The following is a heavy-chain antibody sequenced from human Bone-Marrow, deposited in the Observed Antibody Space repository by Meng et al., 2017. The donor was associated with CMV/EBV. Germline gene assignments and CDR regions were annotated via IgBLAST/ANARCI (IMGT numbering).Heavy chain of an antibody. CDR2: ISSSTGSTI. CDR1: GFTFSDYY. J-gene: IGHJ6*02. D-gene: IGHD2-15*01. Sequence: GGSLRLSCAASGFTFSDYYMSWIRQAPGKGLEWISYISSSTGSTIYYADSVKGRFTISRDNAKNSVYLQMHSLRTEDTAVYYCARALVVVAASIYYYYGMDVWGQGTTVTVSS. CDR3: ARALVVVAASIYYYYGMDV. V-gene: IGHV3-11*04.